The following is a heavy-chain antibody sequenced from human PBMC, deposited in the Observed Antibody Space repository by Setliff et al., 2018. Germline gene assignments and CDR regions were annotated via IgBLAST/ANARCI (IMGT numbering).Heavy chain of an antibody. CDR3: ARSPANGGHDAFDI. CDR1: GFAFSGYG. V-gene: IGHV3-48*01. D-gene: IGHD6-25*01. J-gene: IGHJ3*02. Sequence: PGGSLRLSCATSGFAFSGYGMHWVRQAPGKGLEWVSYISATSNTIYYADSVKGRFTISRDSAKNSLYLQMNSLRPEDTAVYYCARSPANGGHDAFDIWGQGTLVTVSS. CDR2: ISATSNTI.